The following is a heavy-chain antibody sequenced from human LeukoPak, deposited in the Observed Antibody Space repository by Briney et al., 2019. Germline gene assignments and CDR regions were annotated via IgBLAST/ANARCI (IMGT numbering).Heavy chain of an antibody. Sequence: SETLSLTCTVSGDSITNYFSSWIRQPPGKGLEWIGYIYYTGSTNYKPSLRSRVTISVDTSTNQLSLRLRSLTAADTAVYYCARGRVAYSAYYFDYWRQGTLVTVSS. V-gene: IGHV4-59*01. CDR3: ARGRVAYSAYYFDY. J-gene: IGHJ4*02. D-gene: IGHD2-15*01. CDR2: IYYTGST. CDR1: GDSITNYF.